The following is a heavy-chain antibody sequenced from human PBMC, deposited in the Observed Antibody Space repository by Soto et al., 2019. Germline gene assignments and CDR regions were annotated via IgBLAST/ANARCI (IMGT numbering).Heavy chain of an antibody. CDR2: INHSGST. CDR3: ARGHYDILTGYYKRAYYFDY. CDR1: GGSFSGYY. Sequence: SKTLSLTCAVYGGSFSGYYWSWIRQPPGKGLEWIGEINHSGSTNYNPSLKSRVTISVDTSKNQFSLKLSSVTAADTAVYYCARGHYDILTGYYKRAYYFDYWGQGTLVTVSS. D-gene: IGHD3-9*01. J-gene: IGHJ4*02. V-gene: IGHV4-34*01.